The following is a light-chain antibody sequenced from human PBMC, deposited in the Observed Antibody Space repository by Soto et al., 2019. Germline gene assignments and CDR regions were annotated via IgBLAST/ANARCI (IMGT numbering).Light chain of an antibody. CDR3: QQSYSIPWT. CDR2: AAS. Sequence: IKMTLSPSSVSASVGDRVTIHCRASQSISSYLNWYQQKPGKAPKVLIYAASSLQSGIPSRFSGSGSGTDFTLTLSSLQPEDFATYYCQQSYSIPWTFGQGTKVDIK. V-gene: IGKV1-39*01. J-gene: IGKJ1*01. CDR1: QSISSY.